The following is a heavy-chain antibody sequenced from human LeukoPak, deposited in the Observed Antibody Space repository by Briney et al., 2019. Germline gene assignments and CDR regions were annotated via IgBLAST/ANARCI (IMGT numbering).Heavy chain of an antibody. J-gene: IGHJ4*02. Sequence: PGGSLRLSCAASGFTFSSYSMNWVRQAPGKGLEWVSSISSSSSSYIYYADSVKGRFTISRDNAYNSLYLQMNSLRADDTAVYYCARAAHSGPSSRYFDYWGQGILVAVSS. CDR3: ARAAHSGPSSRYFDY. CDR1: GFTFSSYS. CDR2: ISSSSSSYI. V-gene: IGHV3-21*04. D-gene: IGHD6-19*01.